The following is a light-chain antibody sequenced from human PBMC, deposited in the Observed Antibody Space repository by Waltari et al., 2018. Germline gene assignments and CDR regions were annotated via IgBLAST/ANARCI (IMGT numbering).Light chain of an antibody. J-gene: IGKJ1*01. CDR2: LGR. Sequence: DIVLTQSPPSLPVTPGEPASISCRSSQSLLYSNGDNHLDWYLQKPGQSPQLLIYLGRHRASGVPDRFSGSESGTDFTLKISRVEAEDVGVYYCMQRLQTPWTFGQGTKVEIK. CDR3: MQRLQTPWT. CDR1: QSLLYSNGDNH. V-gene: IGKV2-28*01.